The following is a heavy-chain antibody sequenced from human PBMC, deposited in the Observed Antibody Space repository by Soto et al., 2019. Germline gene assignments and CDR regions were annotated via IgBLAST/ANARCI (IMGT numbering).Heavy chain of an antibody. CDR2: ISSNGGST. V-gene: IGHV3-64*01. Sequence: GGSLRLSCAASGFTFGSYAMHWVRQAPGKGLEYVSAISSNGGSTYYANSVKGRFTISRDNSKNTLYLQMGSLRAEDMAVYYCARLEFYYYYMDVWGKGTTVTVSS. CDR1: GFTFGSYA. CDR3: ARLEFYYYYMDV. J-gene: IGHJ6*03. D-gene: IGHD3-10*01.